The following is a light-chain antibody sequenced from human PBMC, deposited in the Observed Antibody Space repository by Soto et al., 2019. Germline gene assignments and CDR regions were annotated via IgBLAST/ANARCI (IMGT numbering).Light chain of an antibody. Sequence: QSVLPQPPSASGTLGQRGTISCSGSSSSIGSNYVYWYQQLPATAPKLLIYRNNQRPSGVPDRFSGSKSGTSASLAISGLRSEGEGDYYCAAWDDSLRGVFGGGTKVTVL. J-gene: IGLJ3*02. CDR1: SSSIGSNY. V-gene: IGLV1-47*01. CDR2: RNN. CDR3: AAWDDSLRGV.